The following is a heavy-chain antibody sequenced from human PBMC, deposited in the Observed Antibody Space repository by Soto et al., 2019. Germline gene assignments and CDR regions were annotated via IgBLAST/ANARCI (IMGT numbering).Heavy chain of an antibody. D-gene: IGHD6-13*01. CDR2: IYYSGST. Sequence: QLQLQESGPGLVKPSETLSLTCTVSGGSISSSSYYWGWIRQPPGKGLEWIGSIYYSGSTYYNPSLMSRDTISVDTSKNQVYLKLSSVTAADTAVYYCARRSIAAADAWGQGTLVTVSS. CDR3: ARRSIAAADA. V-gene: IGHV4-39*01. J-gene: IGHJ5*02. CDR1: GGSISSSSYY.